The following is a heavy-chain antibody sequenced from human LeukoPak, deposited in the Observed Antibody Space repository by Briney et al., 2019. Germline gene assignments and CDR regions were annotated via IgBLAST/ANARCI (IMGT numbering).Heavy chain of an antibody. D-gene: IGHD3-22*01. CDR3: AKDPYYYDSSGYYNFDY. Sequence: GGSLRLSCADSEFTFSSYTVNWVRQAPGKGLEWVSGISSLGVSTYYADSVRGRFTISRDNSKNTLYLQMNSLRAEDTAVYYCAKDPYYYDSSGYYNFDYWGQGTLVTVSS. V-gene: IGHV3-23*01. CDR2: ISSLGVST. CDR1: EFTFSSYT. J-gene: IGHJ4*02.